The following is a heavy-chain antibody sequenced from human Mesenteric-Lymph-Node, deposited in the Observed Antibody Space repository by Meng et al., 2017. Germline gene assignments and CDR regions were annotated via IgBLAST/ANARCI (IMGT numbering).Heavy chain of an antibody. Sequence: QLPGPGPGLVGPSQTLSLTCTVSGGSMSSGNYYWSWIRQPPGKGLEWIGYIHHSGSAYYNPSLKSQVSISVDTSKNQFSLNLNSMTAADTAVYYCASFDHIPRRNYFDYWGQGTLVTVSS. CDR2: IHHSGSA. CDR3: ASFDHIPRRNYFDY. D-gene: IGHD2-21*01. V-gene: IGHV4-30-4*01. CDR1: GGSMSSGNYY. J-gene: IGHJ4*02.